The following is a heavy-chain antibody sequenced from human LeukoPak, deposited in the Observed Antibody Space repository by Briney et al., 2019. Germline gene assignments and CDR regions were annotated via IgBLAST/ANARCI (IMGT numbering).Heavy chain of an antibody. J-gene: IGHJ4*02. CDR2: ISGSGSNT. V-gene: IGHV3-23*01. CDR1: GFTLNTYA. Sequence: GGSLRLSCAASGFTLNTYAMSWVRQAPGKGLECVSTISGSGSNTYYTDSVKGRFTISRDSSKNTLFLQMNSLRAEDTAVYFCAKGREAYSGSYTPFDSWGQGTLVTVSS. D-gene: IGHD1-26*01. CDR3: AKGREAYSGSYTPFDS.